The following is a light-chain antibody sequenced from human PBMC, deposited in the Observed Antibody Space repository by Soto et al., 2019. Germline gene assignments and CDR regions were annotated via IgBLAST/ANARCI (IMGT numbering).Light chain of an antibody. J-gene: IGKJ4*01. CDR3: QHRKSWPLT. CDR2: DAS. CDR1: QSVSSY. Sequence: EVVLTQSPATLSLSPGERATLSCRASQSVSSYLAWYQQKPGQAPRLLMYDASNRATGIPARFSGSGSGTDFILTISSLEPEDFAVYYCQHRKSWPLTFGGGTKVEIK. V-gene: IGKV3-11*01.